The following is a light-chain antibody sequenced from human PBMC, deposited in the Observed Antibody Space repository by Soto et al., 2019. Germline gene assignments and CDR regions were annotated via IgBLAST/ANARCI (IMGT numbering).Light chain of an antibody. CDR1: QDISNY. J-gene: IGKJ1*01. V-gene: IGKV1-33*01. Sequence: IPMTPSASSQSTCAGDRVTITCQASQDISNYLYWYQQKPGKAPKLLIYDASNLETGVPSRFSGSGSGTDFTFTISSLQPEDIATYYCQQYDSPPWTFGQGTKVDNK. CDR2: DAS. CDR3: QQYDSPPWT.